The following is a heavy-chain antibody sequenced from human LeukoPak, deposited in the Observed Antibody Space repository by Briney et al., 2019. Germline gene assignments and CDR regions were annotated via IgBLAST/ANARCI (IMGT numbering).Heavy chain of an antibody. V-gene: IGHV1-69*04. D-gene: IGHD3-10*01. Sequence: GSSVKVSCTASGGTFSSYAISWVRQAPGQGLEWMGRIIPIFGIANYAQKFPGRVTITADKSTSTAFMALSSLRAEDTAGYFFVSVHGSGNYWMGCEIWGQGTMVTVSS. J-gene: IGHJ3*02. CDR3: VSVHGSGNYWMGCEI. CDR1: GGTFSSYA. CDR2: IIPIFGIA.